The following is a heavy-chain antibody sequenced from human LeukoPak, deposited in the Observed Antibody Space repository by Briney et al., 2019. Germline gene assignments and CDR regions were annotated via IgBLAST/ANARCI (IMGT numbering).Heavy chain of an antibody. CDR1: GGSFSGYY. V-gene: IGHV4-34*01. Sequence: SETLSLTCAVYGGSFSGYYWSWIRQPPGKGLEWIGEINHSGSTNYNPSLKSRVTISVDTTKNHFSQKLSSVTAADTAVYYCARETLPSRNHGDYGMDVWGQGTTVTVSS. D-gene: IGHD1-1*01. CDR2: INHSGST. CDR3: ARETLPSRNHGDYGMDV. J-gene: IGHJ6*02.